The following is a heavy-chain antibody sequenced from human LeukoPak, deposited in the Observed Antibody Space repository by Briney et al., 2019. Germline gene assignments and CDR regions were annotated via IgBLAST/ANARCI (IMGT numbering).Heavy chain of an antibody. D-gene: IGHD3-22*01. J-gene: IGHJ4*02. CDR2: ITPISGGT. CDR1: GYTLTDYY. Sequence: ASVNVSCRASGYTLTDYYMHWVRQAPGQGLEWMGRITPISGGTNYAQTFQTRATMTTDTSISTVYIRLSRLSSDDTAVYYCARVGYYQSSGYYDYWGQGTLVTVSS. V-gene: IGHV1-2*06. CDR3: ARVGYYQSSGYYDY.